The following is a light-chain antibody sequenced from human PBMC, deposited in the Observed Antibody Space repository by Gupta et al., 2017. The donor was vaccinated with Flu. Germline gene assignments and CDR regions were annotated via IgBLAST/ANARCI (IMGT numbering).Light chain of an antibody. CDR3: HLHNTRPPLT. CDR1: QDITNN. J-gene: IGKJ4*01. V-gene: IGKV3-15*01. CDR2: AAF. Sequence: ATLSVSPGERATLSCRASQDITNNLAWYQQKPGQAPRLLIYAAFTRATGIPARFSGSGYGTEFTLTISSLQSEDFAIYYCHLHNTRPPLTFGGGTKLEIK.